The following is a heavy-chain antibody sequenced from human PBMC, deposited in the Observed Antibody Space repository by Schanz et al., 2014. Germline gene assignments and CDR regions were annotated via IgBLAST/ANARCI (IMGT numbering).Heavy chain of an antibody. J-gene: IGHJ5*02. CDR1: GYSISSGYY. D-gene: IGHD2-2*01. CDR3: ARDHITTSWYNWFDP. CDR2: IYHSGST. V-gene: IGHV4-38-2*02. Sequence: QVQLQESGPGLVKPSETLSLTCTVSGYSISSGYYWGWIRQPPGKGLEWIGSIYHSGSTYYNPSLKSRVTISVDTPRTQFSLKLSSVTAADTAVYYCARDHITTSWYNWFDPWGQGTLVTVSS.